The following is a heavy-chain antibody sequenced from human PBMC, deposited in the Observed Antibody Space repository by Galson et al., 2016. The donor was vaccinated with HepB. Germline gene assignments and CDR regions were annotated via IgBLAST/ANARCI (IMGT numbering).Heavy chain of an antibody. V-gene: IGHV1-46*01. CDR1: GYTFTSYY. CDR3: ARGNDLLSPFDY. J-gene: IGHJ4*02. Sequence: SVKVSCKASGYTFTSYYIHWVRQAPGQGLDWMGVINPSGHSTNSAQKFQGRVTVTRDTSTSTVYMELGGLTSEATAVYYCARGNDLLSPFDYWGQGILVTVSS. CDR2: INPSGHST. D-gene: IGHD1-1*01.